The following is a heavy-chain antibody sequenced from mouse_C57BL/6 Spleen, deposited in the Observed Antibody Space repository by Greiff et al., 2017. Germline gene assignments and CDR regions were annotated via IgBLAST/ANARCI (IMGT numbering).Heavy chain of an antibody. CDR3: AREEYLYYFDY. CDR1: GFTFSDYG. J-gene: IGHJ2*01. Sequence: DVHLVESGGGLVKPGGSLKLSCAASGFTFSDYGMHWVRQAPEKGLEWVAYISSGSSTIYYADTVKGRFTISRDNAKNTLFLQMTSLRSEDTAMYYCAREEYLYYFDYWGQGTTLTVSS. CDR2: ISSGSSTI. V-gene: IGHV5-17*01. D-gene: IGHD5-1*01.